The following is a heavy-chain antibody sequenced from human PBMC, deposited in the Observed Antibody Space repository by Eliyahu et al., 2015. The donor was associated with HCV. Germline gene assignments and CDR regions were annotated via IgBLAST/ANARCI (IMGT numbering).Heavy chain of an antibody. CDR2: IIPIFGTA. J-gene: IGHJ4*02. V-gene: IGHV1-69*01. CDR3: ARSPFYGGNIDY. D-gene: IGHD4-23*01. Sequence: QVQLVQSGAEVKKPGSSVKVSCKPSGSTFSNYRITWVRQAPGQGLEWMGGIIPIFGTASYAQKLQGRVTITADESTSTVYLELSSLTSEDTAVYYCARSPFYGGNIDYWGQGTLVTVSS. CDR1: GSTFSNYR.